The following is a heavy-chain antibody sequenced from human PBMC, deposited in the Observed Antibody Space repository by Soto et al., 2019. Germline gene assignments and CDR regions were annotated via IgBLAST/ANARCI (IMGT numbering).Heavy chain of an antibody. CDR3: AKDLWESWTVDY. Sequence: QVQLVQSGAEVKEPGASVKVSCKASGFTFQNYHMHWVRQAPGQGLEWMGIIHPSGDTTTYAQNFQGRLAMTRDTSTSTAYMELSSLTSEDTAVYYCAKDLWESWTVDYWGQGTLITVSS. V-gene: IGHV1-46*02. CDR2: IHPSGDTT. CDR1: GFTFQNYH. D-gene: IGHD3-3*01. J-gene: IGHJ4*02.